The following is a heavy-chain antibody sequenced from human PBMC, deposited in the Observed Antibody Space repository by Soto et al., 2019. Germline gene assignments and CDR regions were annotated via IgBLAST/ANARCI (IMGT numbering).Heavy chain of an antibody. CDR2: IIPIFGTA. CDR1: GGTFSSYA. V-gene: IGHV1-69*12. J-gene: IGHJ6*02. CDR3: ASSTYYYDSRGMDV. D-gene: IGHD3-22*01. Sequence: QVQLVQSGAEVKKPGSSVKVSCKASGGTFSSYAISWVRQAPGQGLEWMGGIIPIFGTANYAQKFQGRVTSTADESTSTAYIELRSLRSEDTAVYYCASSTYYYDSRGMDVWGQWTTVTVSS.